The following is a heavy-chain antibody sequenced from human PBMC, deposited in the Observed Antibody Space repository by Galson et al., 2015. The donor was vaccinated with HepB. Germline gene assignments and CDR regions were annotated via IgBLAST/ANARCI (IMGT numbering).Heavy chain of an antibody. CDR1: GGSISSYY. Sequence: ETLSLTCTVSGGSISSYYWSWIRQPPGKGLEWIGYIYYSGSTNYNPSLKSRVTISVDTSKNQFSLKLSSVTAADTAVYYCARDIRYNSSHFYYYYGMDVWGQGTTVTVSS. CDR3: ARDIRYNSSHFYYYYGMDV. D-gene: IGHD6-13*01. CDR2: IYYSGST. V-gene: IGHV4-59*01. J-gene: IGHJ6*02.